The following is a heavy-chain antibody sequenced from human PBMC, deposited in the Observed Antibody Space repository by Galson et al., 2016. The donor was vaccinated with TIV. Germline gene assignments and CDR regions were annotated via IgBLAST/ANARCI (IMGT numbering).Heavy chain of an antibody. Sequence: SVKVSCKASGYTFNNFGITWVRQAPGQGLEWMGWISGYSVNTNYAQKFQGRVTMTTDTSTSTAYMEQRSLGSDDTAVYYCARVPHSTYCSTSTCKGYYLDVWGRGTTVTVSS. J-gene: IGHJ6*03. CDR2: ISGYSVNT. CDR3: ARVPHSTYCSTSTCKGYYLDV. V-gene: IGHV1-18*01. CDR1: GYTFNNFG. D-gene: IGHD2-2*01.